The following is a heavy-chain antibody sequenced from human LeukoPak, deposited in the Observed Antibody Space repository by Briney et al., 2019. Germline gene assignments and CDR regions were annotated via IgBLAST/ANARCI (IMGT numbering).Heavy chain of an antibody. V-gene: IGHV5-51*01. Sequence: GESLKISCKGSGYCFTSYWIGWVRQMPGKGLEWMGLIYPGDSDTRYSPSFQGQVTISADKSISTAYLQWSSLKASDTAIYYCARRSTVTYYGMDVWGQGTTVTVSS. D-gene: IGHD4-17*01. CDR1: GYCFTSYW. J-gene: IGHJ6*02. CDR3: ARRSTVTYYGMDV. CDR2: IYPGDSDT.